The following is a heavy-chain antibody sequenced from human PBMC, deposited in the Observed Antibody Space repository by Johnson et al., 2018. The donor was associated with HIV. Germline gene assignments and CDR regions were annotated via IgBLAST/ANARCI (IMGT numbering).Heavy chain of an antibody. CDR3: ARDGPAAHDAFDI. J-gene: IGHJ3*02. V-gene: IGHV3-66*01. Sequence: VQVVESGGGLVQPGGSLRLSCAASGFTVSSNYMSWVRQAPGKGLEWVSAISGSGGSTYYADSVKGRITVSRDNSKNTLSLQMDSLRPEDTAVYYCARDGPAAHDAFDIWGQGTMVTVSS. CDR2: SGSGGST. D-gene: IGHD2-15*01. CDR1: GFTVSSNY.